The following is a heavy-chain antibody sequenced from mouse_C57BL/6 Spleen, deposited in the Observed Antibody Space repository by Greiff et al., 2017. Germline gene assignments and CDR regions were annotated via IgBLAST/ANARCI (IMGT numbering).Heavy chain of an antibody. V-gene: IGHV1-82*01. J-gene: IGHJ4*01. CDR1: GYAFSSSW. CDR2: IYPGDGDT. D-gene: IGHD1-1*01. CDR3: AREDYYGSSRYAMDY. Sequence: QVQLQQSGPELVKPGASVKISCKASGYAFSSSWMNWVKQRPGKGLEWIGRIYPGDGDTNYNGKFKGKATLTADKSSSTAYMQLSSLTSEDSAVYFCAREDYYGSSRYAMDYWGQGTSVTVSS.